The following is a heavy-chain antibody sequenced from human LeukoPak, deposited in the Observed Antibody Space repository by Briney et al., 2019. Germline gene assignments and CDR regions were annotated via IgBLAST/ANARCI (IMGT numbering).Heavy chain of an antibody. D-gene: IGHD3-10*01. CDR1: GGSFSGYY. CDR3: ARDSGTTGEVKFDP. Sequence: PSETLSLTCAVYGGSFSGYYWSWIRQPPGKGLEWIGEINHSGSTNYNPSLKSRVTISVDTSKNQFSLKLSSVTAADTAVYYCARDSGTTGEVKFDPWGQGTLATVSS. J-gene: IGHJ5*02. V-gene: IGHV4-34*01. CDR2: INHSGST.